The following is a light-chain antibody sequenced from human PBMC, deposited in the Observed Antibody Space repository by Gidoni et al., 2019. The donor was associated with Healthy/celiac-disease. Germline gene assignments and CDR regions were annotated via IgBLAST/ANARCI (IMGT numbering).Light chain of an antibody. CDR2: DDS. V-gene: IGLV3-21*02. CDR1: NIGSKS. J-gene: IGLJ7*01. Sequence: SYVLTQPPSVSVAPGQTARITCGGNNIGSKSVHWYQQKPGQAPVLVVYDDSDRPSGIPERFSGSNSVNTATLTISRVEAGDEADYYCQVWDSSSDLAVFGGGTQLTVL. CDR3: QVWDSSSDLAV.